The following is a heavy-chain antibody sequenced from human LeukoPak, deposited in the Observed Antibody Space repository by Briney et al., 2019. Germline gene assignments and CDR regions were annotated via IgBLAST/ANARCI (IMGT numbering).Heavy chain of an antibody. CDR1: GGSINSGANY. J-gene: IGHJ6*03. D-gene: IGHD3-10*01. Sequence: SETLSLTCTVSGGSINSGANYWAWISQPPGKGLEWIGTIYYSGSTYYNPSLNSRVTMSLDTSKNQFSLKLTSVTAADTAVYYCARLHGSGTGRYYYYYIDVWGKGTTVTVSS. V-gene: IGHV4-39*07. CDR3: ARLHGSGTGRYYYYYIDV. CDR2: IYYSGST.